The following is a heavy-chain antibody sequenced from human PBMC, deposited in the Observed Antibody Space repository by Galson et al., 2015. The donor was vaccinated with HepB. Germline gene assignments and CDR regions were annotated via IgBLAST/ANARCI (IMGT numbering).Heavy chain of an antibody. CDR2: IIPILGIA. CDR3: ARVLREGQWPPLLWFDP. D-gene: IGHD6-19*01. V-gene: IGHV1-69*04. Sequence: SVKVSCKASGGTFSSYAISWVRQAPGQGLEWMGRIIPILGIANYAQKFQGRVTITADKSTSTAYMELSSLRSEDTAVYYCARVLREGQWPPLLWFDPWGQGTLVTVSS. J-gene: IGHJ5*02. CDR1: GGTFSSYA.